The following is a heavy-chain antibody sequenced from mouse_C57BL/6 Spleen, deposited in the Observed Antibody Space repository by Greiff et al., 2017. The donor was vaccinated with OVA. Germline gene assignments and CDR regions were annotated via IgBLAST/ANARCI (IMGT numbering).Heavy chain of an antibody. CDR3: ARPIYYDYDEFAY. CDR1: GFTFSSYG. V-gene: IGHV5-6*01. D-gene: IGHD2-4*01. CDR2: ISSGGSYT. J-gene: IGHJ3*01. Sequence: DVQLQESGGDLVKPGGSLKLSCAASGFTFSSYGMSWVRQTPDKRLEWVATISSGGSYTYYPDSVKGRFTISRDNAKNTLYLQMSSLKSEDTAMYYCARPIYYDYDEFAYWGQGTLVTVSA.